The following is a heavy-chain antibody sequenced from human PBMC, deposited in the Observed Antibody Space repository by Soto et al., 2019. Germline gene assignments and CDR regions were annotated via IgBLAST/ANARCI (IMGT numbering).Heavy chain of an antibody. D-gene: IGHD3-10*01. J-gene: IGHJ3*01. Sequence: PSETLSLTSTVSGFTISSYYWSWIRQPPGKGLEWIGYIYYSGSTNYNPSLKSRVTISVDTSKNQFSLKLSSVTAADTAVYYCARVWGGAFDFWGQGTMVTVSS. V-gene: IGHV4-59*01. CDR2: IYYSGST. CDR1: GFTISSYY. CDR3: ARVWGGAFDF.